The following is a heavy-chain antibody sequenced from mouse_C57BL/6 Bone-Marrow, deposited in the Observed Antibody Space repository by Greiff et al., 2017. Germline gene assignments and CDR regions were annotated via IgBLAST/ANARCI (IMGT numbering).Heavy chain of an antibody. CDR2: FHPYNDDT. D-gene: IGHD2-1*01. J-gene: IGHJ2*01. Sequence: QVQLKQSGTVLARPGASVKMSCKASGYTFTTYPIEWMKQNHGKSLEWIGNFHPYNDDTKYNEKFKGKATLTVEKSSSTVYLELSRLTSDDSAVYYCARGGNYGGYYFDYWGQGTTLTVSS. CDR1: GYTFTTYP. V-gene: IGHV1-47*01. CDR3: ARGGNYGGYYFDY.